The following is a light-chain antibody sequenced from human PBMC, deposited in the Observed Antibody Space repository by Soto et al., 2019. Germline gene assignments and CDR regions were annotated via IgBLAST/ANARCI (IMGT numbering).Light chain of an antibody. J-gene: IGKJ1*01. CDR1: QSVSSS. CDR3: QQYKNWLTWT. V-gene: IGKV3-15*01. CDR2: GAS. Sequence: EIVMTQSPATLSVSPGERATLSCRASQSVSSSLAWYQHKPGKAPRLLIYGASTRATGIPARFSGSGSGTEFTLTISSLQSEDLAVYYCQQYKNWLTWTFGQGPKVEI.